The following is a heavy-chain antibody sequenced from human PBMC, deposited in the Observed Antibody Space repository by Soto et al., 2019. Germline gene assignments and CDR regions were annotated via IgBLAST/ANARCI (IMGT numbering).Heavy chain of an antibody. CDR2: IFYSGSP. V-gene: IGHV4-31*03. CDR3: ETVCRQSGSSSSMVFEY. D-gene: IGHD6-13*01. J-gene: IGHJ4*02. Sequence: QVQLQASGPGLVKPSQTLSLICTVTGGSINSGGYYWNWIRQHPGKCLEWIGYIFYSGSPYYNPFLMSRVTISLDASENQFSLHLSSVTAADTSVSFCETVCRQSGSSSSMVFEYWGQVTLVNVSS. CDR1: GGSINSGGYY.